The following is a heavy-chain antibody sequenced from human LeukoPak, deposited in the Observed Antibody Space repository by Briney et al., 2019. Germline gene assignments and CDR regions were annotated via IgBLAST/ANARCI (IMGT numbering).Heavy chain of an antibody. D-gene: IGHD3-22*01. CDR1: GGSFSGYY. V-gene: IGHV4-34*01. Sequence: PSETLSLTCAVYGGSFSGYYWSWIRQPPGKGLEWIGEINHSGSTNYNPSLKSRVTISVDTSKNQFSLKLSSVTAADTAVYYCARGRGSGSYNWFDPWGQGTLVTVSS. CDR2: INHSGST. J-gene: IGHJ5*02. CDR3: ARGRGSGSYNWFDP.